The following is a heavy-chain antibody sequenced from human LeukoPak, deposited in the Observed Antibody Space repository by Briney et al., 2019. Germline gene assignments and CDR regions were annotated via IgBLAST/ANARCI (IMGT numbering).Heavy chain of an antibody. V-gene: IGHV3-20*04. CDR1: GFTFDDYG. CDR3: ARDNTAIAVAGISFAY. CDR2: INWNGGST. Sequence: GGSLRLSCAASGFTFDDYGMSWVRQAPGKGLEWVSGINWNGGSTGYADSVKGRFTISRDNAKNSLYLQMNSLRAEDTAVYYCARDNTAIAVAGISFAYWGQGTLATVSS. D-gene: IGHD6-19*01. J-gene: IGHJ4*02.